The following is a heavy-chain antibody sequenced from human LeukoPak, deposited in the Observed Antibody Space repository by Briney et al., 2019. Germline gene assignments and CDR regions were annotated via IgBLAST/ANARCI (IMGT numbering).Heavy chain of an antibody. Sequence: SETLSLTCTVSGGSISSYYWSWIRQPPGKGLEWIGYIYYSGSTNYNPSLKSRVTISVDTSKNQFSLKLSSVTAADTAVYYCARSIIGTRSKFDYWGQGTLVTVSS. J-gene: IGHJ4*02. CDR3: ARSIIGTRSKFDY. CDR1: GGSISSYY. CDR2: IYYSGST. D-gene: IGHD1/OR15-1a*01. V-gene: IGHV4-59*08.